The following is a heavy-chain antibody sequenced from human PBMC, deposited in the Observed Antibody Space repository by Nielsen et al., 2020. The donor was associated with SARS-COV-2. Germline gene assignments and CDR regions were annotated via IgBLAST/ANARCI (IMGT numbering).Heavy chain of an antibody. J-gene: IGHJ4*02. CDR1: GFTFSAYY. CDR2: INPNSDGT. V-gene: IGHV1-2*06. Sequence: ASVKVSCKASGFTFSAYYMHWVRQAPGQGLEWMGRINPNSDGTNYVQKFHGRVTMTRDNSISTAYMEMRSLRSDDMAVYYCATSLRRDGYNSVDYWGQGTLVTVSS. D-gene: IGHD5-24*01. CDR3: ATSLRRDGYNSVDY.